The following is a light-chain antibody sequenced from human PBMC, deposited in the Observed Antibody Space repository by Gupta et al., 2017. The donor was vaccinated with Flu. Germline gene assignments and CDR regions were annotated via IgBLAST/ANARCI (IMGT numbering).Light chain of an antibody. Sequence: QSVLTQPPSVSAAPGQKVTISCSGSSSDIGKNYVSWYQKLPGTAPKLLIYDNNHRPSGIPDRISGSKSGTSATLGITGLQAGDEAEYYCGTWDSRRNWVSGGGTKVTVL. V-gene: IGLV1-51*01. CDR1: SSDIGKNY. J-gene: IGLJ3*02. CDR2: DNN. CDR3: GTWDSRRNWV.